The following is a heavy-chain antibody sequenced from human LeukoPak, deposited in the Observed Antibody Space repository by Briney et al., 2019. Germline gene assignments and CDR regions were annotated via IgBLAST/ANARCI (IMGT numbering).Heavy chain of an antibody. CDR3: ARDRAGDYGQGDY. CDR1: GFTFTTYW. CDR2: ISSSGSTI. J-gene: IGHJ4*02. V-gene: IGHV3-48*04. D-gene: IGHD4-17*01. Sequence: GESLRLSCAASGFTFTTYWMTWVRQAPGKGLEWVSYISSSGSTIYYADSVKGRFTISRDNAKNSLYLQMNSLRAEDTAVYYCARDRAGDYGQGDYWGQGTLVTVSS.